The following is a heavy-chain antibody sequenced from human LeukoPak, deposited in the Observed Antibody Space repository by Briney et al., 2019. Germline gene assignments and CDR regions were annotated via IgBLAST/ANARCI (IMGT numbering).Heavy chain of an antibody. CDR2: ISYDGSNK. D-gene: IGHD2-15*01. Sequence: GGSLRLSCAASGFTFSSYGMHWVRPAPGKGLEWVAVISYDGSNKYYADSVKGRFTISRDNSKNTLYLQMNSLRAEDTAVYYCAKRLLGYCSGGSCPSDYYYGMDVWGQGTTVTVSS. CDR3: AKRLLGYCSGGSCPSDYYYGMDV. CDR1: GFTFSSYG. V-gene: IGHV3-30*18. J-gene: IGHJ6*02.